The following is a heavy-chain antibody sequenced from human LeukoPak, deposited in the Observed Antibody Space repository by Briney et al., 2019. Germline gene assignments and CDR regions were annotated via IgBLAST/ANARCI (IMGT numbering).Heavy chain of an antibody. CDR1: GYXXTSYX. CDR3: ASYYYDSSGYYSERNWFDP. CDR2: ISAYNGNT. Sequence: XSXKXXGYXXTSYXISWVRQAPGQGLEWMGWISAYNGNTNYAQKLQGRVTMTTDTSTSTAYMELRSLRSDDTAVYYCASYYYDSSGYYSERNWFDPWGQGTLVTVSS. J-gene: IGHJ5*02. V-gene: IGHV1-18*01. D-gene: IGHD3-22*01.